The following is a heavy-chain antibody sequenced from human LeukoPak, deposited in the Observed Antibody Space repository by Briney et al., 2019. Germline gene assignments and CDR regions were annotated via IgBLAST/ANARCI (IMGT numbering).Heavy chain of an antibody. CDR1: GGSISSGDYY. CDR3: ARLFLGDAGAFDI. Sequence: PSETLSLTCTVSGGSISSGDYYWSWIRQPPGKGLEWIGYIYYSGSTYYNPSLKSRVTISVDTSKNQFSLKLSSVTAADTAVYYCARLFLGDAGAFDIWGQGTMVTVSS. CDR2: IYYSGST. V-gene: IGHV4-30-4*08. D-gene: IGHD2-21*02. J-gene: IGHJ3*02.